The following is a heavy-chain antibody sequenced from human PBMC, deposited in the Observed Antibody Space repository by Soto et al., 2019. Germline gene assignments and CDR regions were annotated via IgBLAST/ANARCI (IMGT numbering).Heavy chain of an antibody. V-gene: IGHV1-18*01. CDR3: ARGRYGDY. CDR1: GYTFTSYG. D-gene: IGHD1-1*01. J-gene: IGHJ4*02. CDR2: ISAHNGNT. Sequence: VHLVQSGAEVKKPGASVTVSCKASGYTFTSYGITWVRQAPGQGLEWMGWISAHNGNTDYAQKLQGRVIVTRDTSTSTAYMELRSLISDDTAVYYCARGRYGDYWGQGALVTVSS.